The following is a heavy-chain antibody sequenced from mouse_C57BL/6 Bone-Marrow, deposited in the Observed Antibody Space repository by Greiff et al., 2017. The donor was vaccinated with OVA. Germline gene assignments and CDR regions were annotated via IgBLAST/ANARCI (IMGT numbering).Heavy chain of an antibody. CDR2: ISSGSSTI. Sequence: EVMLVESGGGLVKPGGSLKLSCAASGFTFSDYGMHWVRQAPEKGLEWVAYISSGSSTIYYADTVKGRFTISSDNAKNTLFLQMTSLRSEDTAMYYYASTVVAYYYAMDYWGQGTSVTVSS. D-gene: IGHD1-1*01. J-gene: IGHJ4*01. CDR3: ASTVVAYYYAMDY. CDR1: GFTFSDYG. V-gene: IGHV5-17*01.